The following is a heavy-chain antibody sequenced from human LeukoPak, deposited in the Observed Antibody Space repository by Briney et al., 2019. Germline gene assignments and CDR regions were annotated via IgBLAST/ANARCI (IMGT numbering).Heavy chain of an antibody. Sequence: GGSLRLSCATSGFTFNNAWMSWIRQAPGKGLEWVSAISGSGGSTYYADSVKGRFTISRDNSKNTLYLQMNSLRAEDTAVYYCAGSFGDVKMFWGQGTLVTVSS. CDR3: AGSFGDVKMF. J-gene: IGHJ4*01. D-gene: IGHD3-10*01. CDR1: GFTFNNAW. CDR2: ISGSGGST. V-gene: IGHV3-23*01.